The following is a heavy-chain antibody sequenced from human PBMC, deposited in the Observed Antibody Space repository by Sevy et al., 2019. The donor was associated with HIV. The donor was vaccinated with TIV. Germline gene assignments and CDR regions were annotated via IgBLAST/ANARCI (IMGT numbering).Heavy chain of an antibody. J-gene: IGHJ4*02. CDR2: INYSGIA. CDR3: AGPILTYNNGWSYYDY. Sequence: SETLSLTCTVSGASISSSGYYWGWIRQRPGKGLEWSASINYSGIAFYNPSLKSRITISADTSKNQFSLDLNSVTAADTAIYYCAGPILTYNNGWSYYDYWGQGTVVTVSS. CDR1: GASISSSGYY. D-gene: IGHD6-19*01. V-gene: IGHV4-39*01.